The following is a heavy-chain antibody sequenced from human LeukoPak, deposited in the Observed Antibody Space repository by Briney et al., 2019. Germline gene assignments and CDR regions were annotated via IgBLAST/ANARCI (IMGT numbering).Heavy chain of an antibody. Sequence: GGSLRLSCTASGFTFSGYSMNWIRRAPGKGLEWVSSFGTRSTSVYHAGSVKGRFAISRDNAKNSLYLQMNSLRAEDTALYYCAREVSEGFDFWGQGTRVTVSS. CDR1: GFTFSGYS. J-gene: IGHJ4*02. V-gene: IGHV3-21*03. CDR2: FGTRSTSV. CDR3: AREVSEGFDF. D-gene: IGHD3-22*01.